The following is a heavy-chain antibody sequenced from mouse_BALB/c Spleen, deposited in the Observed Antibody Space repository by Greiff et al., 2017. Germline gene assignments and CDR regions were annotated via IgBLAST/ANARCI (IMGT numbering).Heavy chain of an antibody. J-gene: IGHJ3*01. CDR2: INSNGGST. CDR3: ARGGYGNYVPFAY. Sequence: EVQLVESGGGLVQPGGSLKLSCAASGFTFSSYGMSWVRQTPDKRLELVATINSNGGSTYYPDSVKGRFTISRDNAKNTLYLQMSSLKSEDTAMYYCARGGYGNYVPFAYWGQGTLVTVSA. V-gene: IGHV5-6-3*01. CDR1: GFTFSSYG. D-gene: IGHD2-10*02.